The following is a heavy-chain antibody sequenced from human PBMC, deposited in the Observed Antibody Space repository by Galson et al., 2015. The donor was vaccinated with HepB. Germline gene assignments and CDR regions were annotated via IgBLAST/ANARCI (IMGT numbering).Heavy chain of an antibody. CDR2: INSDGSST. Sequence: LRLSCAASGFTFSSYWMHWVRQAPGKGLVWVSRINSDGSSTSYADSVQGRFTISRDNAKNTLYLKMNSLSAEDTAVYYCARGHYDILTGYYYYYYYGMDVWGQGTTVTVSS. D-gene: IGHD3-9*01. V-gene: IGHV3-74*01. J-gene: IGHJ6*02. CDR1: GFTFSSYW. CDR3: ARGHYDILTGYYYYYYYGMDV.